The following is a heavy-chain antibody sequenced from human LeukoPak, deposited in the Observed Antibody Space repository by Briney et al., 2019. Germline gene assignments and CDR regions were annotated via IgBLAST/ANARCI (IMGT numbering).Heavy chain of an antibody. J-gene: IGHJ4*02. Sequence: SETLSLICTVSGGSISSSSYYWGWIRQPPGKGLEWIGSIYYSGSTYYNPSLKSRVTISVDTSKNQFSLKLSSVTAADTAVYYCASPGIVVIPSGFDYWGQGTLVTVSS. CDR1: GGSISSSSYY. CDR2: IYYSGST. V-gene: IGHV4-39*01. CDR3: ASPGIVVIPSGFDY. D-gene: IGHD3-22*01.